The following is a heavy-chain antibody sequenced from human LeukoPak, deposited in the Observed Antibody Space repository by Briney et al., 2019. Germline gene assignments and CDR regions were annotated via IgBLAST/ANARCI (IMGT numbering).Heavy chain of an antibody. J-gene: IGHJ4*02. D-gene: IGHD6-13*01. Sequence: GGSLRLSCAASGFTFDDYGMSWVRHAPGKGLEWVSSITSGSSYIYYADSVKGRFTISRDNAKNSLYLQMNSLRAEDTAVYYCARAWGIAAAGTASWGQGTLVTVSS. CDR3: ARAWGIAAAGTAS. CDR1: GFTFDDYG. V-gene: IGHV3-21*01. CDR2: ITSGSSYI.